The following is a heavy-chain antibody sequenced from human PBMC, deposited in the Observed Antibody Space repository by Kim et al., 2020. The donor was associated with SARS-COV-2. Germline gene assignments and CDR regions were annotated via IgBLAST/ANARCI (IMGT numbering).Heavy chain of an antibody. Sequence: GGSLRLSCTASGFTFGDYAMSWVRQAPGKGLEWVGFIRSKAYGGTTEYAASVNGRFTISRDDSKSIAYLQMNSLKTEDTSVYYCTRDRLDFWSWYTLYY. CDR3: TRDRLDFWSWYTLYY. J-gene: IGHJ6*01. D-gene: IGHD3-3*01. CDR1: GFTFGDYA. CDR2: IRSKAYGGTT. V-gene: IGHV3-49*04.